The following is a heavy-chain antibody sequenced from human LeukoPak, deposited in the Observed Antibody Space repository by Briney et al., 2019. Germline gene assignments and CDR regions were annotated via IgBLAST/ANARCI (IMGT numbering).Heavy chain of an antibody. CDR2: ISAYNGNT. V-gene: IGHV1-18*01. D-gene: IGHD6-13*01. CDR1: GYTFTSYG. J-gene: IGHJ5*02. Sequence: ASVKVSCKASGYTFTSYGISWVRQAPGQGLEWMGWISAYNGNTNYAQKLQGRVTMTTDTSTSTAYMELRSLGSDDTAVYYCARDLGIRYSSSWYGKNWFDPWGQGTLVTVSS. CDR3: ARDLGIRYSSSWYGKNWFDP.